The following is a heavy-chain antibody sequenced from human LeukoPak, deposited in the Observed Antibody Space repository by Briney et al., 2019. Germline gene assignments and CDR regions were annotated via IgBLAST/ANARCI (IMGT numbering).Heavy chain of an antibody. CDR3: ARAGGDSPFDY. CDR1: GYTFTGYY. V-gene: IGHV1-2*02. Sequence: ASVKVSCKASGYTFTGYYMHWVRQAPGQGLEWMGWINPNSGSTNYAQKFQGRVTMTRDTSISTAYMELSRLRSDDTAVYYCARAGGDSPFDYWGQGALVTVSS. J-gene: IGHJ4*02. CDR2: INPNSGST. D-gene: IGHD2-21*01.